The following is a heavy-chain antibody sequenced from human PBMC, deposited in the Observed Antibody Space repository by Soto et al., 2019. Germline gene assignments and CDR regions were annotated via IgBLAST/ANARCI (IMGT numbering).Heavy chain of an antibody. CDR1: GFTFRSYA. CDR3: ARDHYFDY. J-gene: IGHJ4*02. CDR2: ISYDGGNK. Sequence: GGSLRLSCAASGFTFRSYAMHWVRQAPGKGLEWVALISYDGGNKYYADSVKGRVTISRDNSENTLYLQIFSLRPEDTAMYYCARDHYFDYWGQGTLVTVSS. V-gene: IGHV3-30-3*01.